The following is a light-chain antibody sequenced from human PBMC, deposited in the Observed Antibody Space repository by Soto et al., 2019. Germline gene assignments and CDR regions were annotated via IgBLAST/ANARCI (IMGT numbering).Light chain of an antibody. V-gene: IGKV1-5*01. J-gene: IGKJ1*01. CDR1: QSISSW. CDR2: DAS. CDR3: QQYNSYPRK. Sequence: DIQMTQSPSTLSASVGDRVTITCRASQSISSWLAWYQQKPGKAPKLLIYDASSLDSGVPSRFSGSGSGTEFTLTISSLQPDDFATYSCQQYNSYPRKFGQGTKVEIK.